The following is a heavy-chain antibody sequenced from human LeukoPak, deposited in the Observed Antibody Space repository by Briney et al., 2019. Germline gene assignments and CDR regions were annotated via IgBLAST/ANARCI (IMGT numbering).Heavy chain of an antibody. CDR3: AKDYRRLLWFGDRLKGYYYGMDV. CDR1: GFTFSDYY. CDR2: ISGSGGST. Sequence: GGSLRLSCAASGFTFSDYYMSWIRQAPGKGLEWVSAISGSGGSTYYADSVKGRFTISRDNSKNTLYLQMNSLRAEDTAVYYCAKDYRRLLWFGDRLKGYYYGMDVWGKGTTVAVSS. J-gene: IGHJ6*04. V-gene: IGHV3-23*01. D-gene: IGHD3-10*01.